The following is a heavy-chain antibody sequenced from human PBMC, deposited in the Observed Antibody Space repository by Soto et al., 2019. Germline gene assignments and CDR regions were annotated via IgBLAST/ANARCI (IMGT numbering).Heavy chain of an antibody. CDR1: GYTFTSYG. Sequence: KGSVASVKVSCKASGYTFTSYGISWVRQAPGQGLEWMGWISAYNGNSNYAQKLQGRVTMTTDTSTSTAYMELRSLRSDDTAVYYCARATAIAAAGTGWFDPWGQGTLVTVSS. J-gene: IGHJ5*02. CDR2: ISAYNGNS. CDR3: ARATAIAAAGTGWFDP. D-gene: IGHD6-13*01. V-gene: IGHV1-18*01.